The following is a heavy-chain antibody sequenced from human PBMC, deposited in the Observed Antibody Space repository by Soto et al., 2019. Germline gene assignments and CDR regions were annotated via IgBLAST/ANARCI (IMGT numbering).Heavy chain of an antibody. CDR3: ARDPSDLWEPDQYFQH. Sequence: GGSLRLSCAASGFSFDSYSMHWVRQAPGKGLEWVTTVSFDSKNKYYIDSVEGRFTISRDNSKKMLYLQMNSLRAEDTAVYHCARDPSDLWEPDQYFQHWGQGTLVTVSS. J-gene: IGHJ1*01. CDR1: GFSFDSYS. D-gene: IGHD1-26*01. CDR2: VSFDSKNK. V-gene: IGHV3-30*03.